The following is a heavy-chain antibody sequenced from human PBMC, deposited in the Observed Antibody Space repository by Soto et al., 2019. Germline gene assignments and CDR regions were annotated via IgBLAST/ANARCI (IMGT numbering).Heavy chain of an antibody. CDR1: GYSFTSYW. J-gene: IGHJ4*02. V-gene: IGHV5-51*01. CDR2: IYPGDSDT. D-gene: IGHD2-15*01. CDR3: ARQIGYCSGGSCYSRRGADPSSRSDDQYYFDY. Sequence: PGESLKISCKGSGYSFTSYWIGWVRQMPGKGLEWMGIIYPGDSDTRYSPSFQGQVTISADKSISTAYLQWSSLKASDTAMYYCARQIGYCSGGSCYSRRGADPSSRSDDQYYFDYWGQGTLVTVSS.